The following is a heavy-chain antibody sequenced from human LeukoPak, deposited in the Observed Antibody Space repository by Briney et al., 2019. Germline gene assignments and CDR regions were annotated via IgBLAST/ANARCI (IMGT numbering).Heavy chain of an antibody. CDR1: GFTFSSYE. CDR3: ARAFDIVATTDTFIDY. J-gene: IGHJ4*02. D-gene: IGHD5-12*01. V-gene: IGHV3-48*03. CDR2: ISSSGSTI. Sequence: PGGSLRLSCAASGFTFSSYEMNRVRQAPGKGLEWVSYISSSGSTIYYADSVKGRFTISRDNAKNSLYLQMNSLRAEDTAVYYCARAFDIVATTDTFIDYWGQGTLVTVSS.